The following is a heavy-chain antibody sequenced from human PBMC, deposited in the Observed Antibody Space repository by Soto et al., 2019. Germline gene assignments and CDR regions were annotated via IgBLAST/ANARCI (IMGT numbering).Heavy chain of an antibody. CDR1: GFSFPSFA. D-gene: IGHD3-16*01. V-gene: IGHV3-23*01. Sequence: PGGSLRLSCAASGFSFPSFAMSWVRQAPGKGLERVSAIGAGSAGTHYADSVKGRFTISRDDSKNTLYLEMNSLRADDTAVYYCAAPRVWVARTRYFDPWGQGTPVTVSS. J-gene: IGHJ5*02. CDR3: AAPRVWVARTRYFDP. CDR2: IGAGSAGT.